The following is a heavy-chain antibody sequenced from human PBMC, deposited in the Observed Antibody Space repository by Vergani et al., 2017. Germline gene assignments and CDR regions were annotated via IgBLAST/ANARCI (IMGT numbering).Heavy chain of an antibody. J-gene: IGHJ5*02. CDR3: ARERDYVDYGRWFDP. D-gene: IGHD4-17*01. Sequence: QVQLVQSGAEVKKPGASVKVSCKASGYTFTGYYMHWVRQAPGQGLEWMGWMHPNSGGTNFAQKFPGRVTMNRDTSISTAYMELSRITSDDTAGYYCARERDYVDYGRWFDPWGRGTLVSVSS. V-gene: IGHV1-2*02. CDR2: MHPNSGGT. CDR1: GYTFTGYY.